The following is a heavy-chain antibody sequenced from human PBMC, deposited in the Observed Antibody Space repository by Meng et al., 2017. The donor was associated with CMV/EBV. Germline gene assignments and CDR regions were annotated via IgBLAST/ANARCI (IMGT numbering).Heavy chain of an antibody. Sequence: GESLKISCAASGFTFSGSAMHWVRQASGKGLEWVGRIRSKANSYATAYAASVKCRFTISRDDSKNTAYLQMNSLKTEDTAVYYCTRRLMSRGGLIDYWGQGTLVTVSS. J-gene: IGHJ4*02. CDR3: TRRLMSRGGLIDY. D-gene: IGHD5/OR15-5a*01. V-gene: IGHV3-73*01. CDR1: GFTFSGSA. CDR2: IRSKANSYAT.